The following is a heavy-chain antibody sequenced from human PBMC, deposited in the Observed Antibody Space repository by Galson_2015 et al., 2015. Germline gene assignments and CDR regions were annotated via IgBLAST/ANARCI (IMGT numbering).Heavy chain of an antibody. J-gene: IGHJ4*02. CDR2: IYWDDDK. D-gene: IGHD3-16*01. CDR1: GFSLSTSGVG. Sequence: PALVKPTQPLTLTCTFSGFSLSTSGVGVGWIRQPPGKALEWLALIYWDDDKRYSPSLKSRLTITKDTSKNQVVLTMTNMDPVDAATYYCAHMGDQGGFDYWGQGTLVTVSS. V-gene: IGHV2-5*02. CDR3: AHMGDQGGFDY.